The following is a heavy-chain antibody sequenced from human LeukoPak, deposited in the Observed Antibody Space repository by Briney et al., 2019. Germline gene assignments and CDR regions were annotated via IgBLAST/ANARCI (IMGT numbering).Heavy chain of an antibody. V-gene: IGHV3-23*01. J-gene: IGHJ4*02. CDR1: GSTFSSYA. CDR2: ISGSGGST. D-gene: IGHD2-2*01. Sequence: GGSLRLSCAASGSTFSSYAMSWVRQAPGKGLEWVSAISGSGGSTYYADSVKGRFTISRDNSQNTLYLQMNSLRAEDTAVYYCAKSPYCSSTSCYPYFDYWGQGTLVTVSS. CDR3: AKSPYCSSTSCYPYFDY.